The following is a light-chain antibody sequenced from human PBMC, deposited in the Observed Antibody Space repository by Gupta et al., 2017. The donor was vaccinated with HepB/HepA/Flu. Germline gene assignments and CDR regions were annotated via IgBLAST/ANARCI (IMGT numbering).Light chain of an antibody. CDR3: QSYETSRNSWL. J-gene: IGLJ2*01. CDR1: SPNIGATYD. CDR2: ANN. Sequence: QSVLTQPPSVSGAPGQRVTISCTGSSPNIGATYDVHWYFQVPGTAPKLFIYANNTRHSGVPDRFSGSKSATSAALPITGLPAEDEAVYFCQSYETSRNSWLFGGGTKVTVL. V-gene: IGLV1-40*01.